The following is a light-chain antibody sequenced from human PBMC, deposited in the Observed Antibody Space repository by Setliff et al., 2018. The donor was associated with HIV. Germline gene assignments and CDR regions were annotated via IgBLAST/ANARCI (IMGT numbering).Light chain of an antibody. Sequence: QSVLTQPAFVSGSPGQSITISCTGTSSDVGAYNYVSWYQQHPGKAPKLMIFEVSNRPSGISNRFSGSKSGNTASLTISGLQTEDEADYYCSSYTITNTVIFGGGTKVTVL. CDR1: SSDVGAYNY. V-gene: IGLV2-14*03. J-gene: IGLJ2*01. CDR3: SSYTITNTVI. CDR2: EVS.